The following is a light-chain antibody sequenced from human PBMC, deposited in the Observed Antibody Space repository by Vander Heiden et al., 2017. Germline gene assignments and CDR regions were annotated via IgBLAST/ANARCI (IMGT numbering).Light chain of an antibody. CDR2: DNN. V-gene: IGLV1-51*01. J-gene: IGLJ2*01. CDR1: SSNIGNNY. Sequence: QSVLTQPPSVSAPPGQRVTISCSGRSSNIGNNYVSWYQHLPGTSPKLLIYDNNKRPSGIPDRFSGSKSGTSATLGITGLQTGDEADYYCATWDTSLSAVVFGGGTKLTVL. CDR3: ATWDTSLSAVV.